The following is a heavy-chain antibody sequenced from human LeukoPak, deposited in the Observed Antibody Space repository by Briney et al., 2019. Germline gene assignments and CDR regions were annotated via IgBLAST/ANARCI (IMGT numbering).Heavy chain of an antibody. CDR1: GYTFTGYY. CDR2: INPNSGGT. CDR3: ARVRGYCSSTNCFHAFDV. V-gene: IGHV1-2*02. D-gene: IGHD2-2*01. Sequence: ASVRETLKGSGYTFTGYYMHWVRQAPGQGLEWMGWINPNSGGTNYAQKFQGRVTMSRDTSISTAYMELSRLRSDDTAVYYCARVRGYCSSTNCFHAFDVWGQGRLPSVSS. J-gene: IGHJ3*01.